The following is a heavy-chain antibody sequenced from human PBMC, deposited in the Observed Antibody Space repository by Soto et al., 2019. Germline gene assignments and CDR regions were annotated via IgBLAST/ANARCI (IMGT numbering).Heavy chain of an antibody. CDR1: GYTFSTYG. V-gene: IGHV1-18*01. D-gene: IGHD1-26*01. Sequence: QVQLVQSGADVKKPGASVQVSCKTSGYTFSTYGISWVRPAPGQGLVWMGWISAYSRNTNYAQNLQGRVTMTTDTFPSRAYMELRSLRSDDAAVYYCARSGRSNYYDGMDVGGQGPTVTVSS. CDR3: ARSGRSNYYDGMDV. J-gene: IGHJ6*02. CDR2: ISAYSRNT.